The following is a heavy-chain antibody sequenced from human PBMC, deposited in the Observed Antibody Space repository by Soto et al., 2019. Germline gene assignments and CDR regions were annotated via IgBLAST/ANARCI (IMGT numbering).Heavy chain of an antibody. Sequence: GESLKISCKGSGYSFTSYWISWVRQAPGQGLEWMGWINPNSGGTNYAQKFQGWVTMTRDTSISTAYMELSRLRSDDTAVYYCARATRSRFLEWLFGRYYFDYWGQGTLVTVSS. CDR1: GYSFTSYW. CDR2: INPNSGGT. V-gene: IGHV1-2*04. D-gene: IGHD3-3*01. CDR3: ARATRSRFLEWLFGRYYFDY. J-gene: IGHJ4*02.